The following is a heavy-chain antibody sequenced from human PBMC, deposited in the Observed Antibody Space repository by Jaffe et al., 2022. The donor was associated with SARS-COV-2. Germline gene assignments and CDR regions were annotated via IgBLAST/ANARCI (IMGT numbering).Heavy chain of an antibody. J-gene: IGHJ4*02. D-gene: IGHD3-22*01. Sequence: QVQLQESGPGLVKPSETLSLTCTVSGGSVSSGSYYWSWIRQPPGKGLEWIGYIYYSGSTNYNPSLKSRVTISVDTSKNQFSLKLSSVTAADTAVYYCARGSVVVHAYGLFDYWGQGTLVTVSS. V-gene: IGHV4-61*01. CDR3: ARGSVVVHAYGLFDY. CDR2: IYYSGST. CDR1: GGSVSSGSYY.